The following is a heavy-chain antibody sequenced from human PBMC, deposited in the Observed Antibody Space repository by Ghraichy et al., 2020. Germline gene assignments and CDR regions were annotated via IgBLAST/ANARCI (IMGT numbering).Heavy chain of an antibody. D-gene: IGHD3-3*01. CDR2: ISYDGSNK. CDR3: ARVGIFGVVGYYGMDV. Sequence: GGSLRLSCAASGFTSSNYAMHWVRQAPGKGLEWVAVISYDGSNKYYADSVKGRFTISRDNSKNTLYLQMNSLRAGDTAVYYCARVGIFGVVGYYGMDVWGQGTTVTVSS. CDR1: GFTSSNYA. J-gene: IGHJ6*02. V-gene: IGHV3-30-3*01.